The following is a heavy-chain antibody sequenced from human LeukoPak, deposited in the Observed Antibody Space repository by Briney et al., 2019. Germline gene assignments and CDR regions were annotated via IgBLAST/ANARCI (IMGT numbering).Heavy chain of an antibody. CDR2: IYTSGST. CDR3: AREGGSSSWYVGYYYYYMDV. D-gene: IGHD6-13*01. Sequence: SETLSLTCTVSGGSISSYYWSWIRQPAGKGLEWIGRIYTSGSTNYNPSLKSRVTISVDTSKNQFSLKLSSVTAADTAVYYCAREGGSSSWYVGYYYYYMDVWGKGTTVTISS. J-gene: IGHJ6*03. CDR1: GGSISSYY. V-gene: IGHV4-4*07.